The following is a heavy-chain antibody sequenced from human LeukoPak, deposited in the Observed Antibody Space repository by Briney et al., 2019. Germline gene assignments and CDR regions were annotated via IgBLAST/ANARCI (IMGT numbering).Heavy chain of an antibody. CDR1: GGTFSSYA. CDR3: ASTAEMATISGEFDY. D-gene: IGHD5-24*01. V-gene: IGHV1-69*06. CDR2: IIPIFGTA. J-gene: IGHJ4*02. Sequence: SVKVSCKASGGTFSSYAISWVRQAPGQGLEWMGGIIPIFGTANYAQKFQGRVTITADKSTSTAYMELSSLRSEDTAVYYCASTAEMATISGEFDYWGQGTLVTVSS.